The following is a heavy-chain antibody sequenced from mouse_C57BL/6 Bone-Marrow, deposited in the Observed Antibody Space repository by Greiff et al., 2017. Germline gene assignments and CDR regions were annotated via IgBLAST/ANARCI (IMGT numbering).Heavy chain of an antibody. Sequence: QVQLQQSGAELARPGASVKLSCKASGYTFTSYGISWVKQRTGQGLEWIGEIYPRSGNTYYNEKFKGKATLTADKSSSTAYMELRSLTSEDSAVYFCARENYYGSYNYAMDYWGQGTSVTVSS. D-gene: IGHD2-1*01. V-gene: IGHV1-81*01. CDR3: ARENYYGSYNYAMDY. CDR2: IYPRSGNT. J-gene: IGHJ4*01. CDR1: GYTFTSYG.